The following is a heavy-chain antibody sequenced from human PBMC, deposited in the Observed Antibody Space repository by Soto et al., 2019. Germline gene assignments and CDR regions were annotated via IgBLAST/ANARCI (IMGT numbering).Heavy chain of an antibody. V-gene: IGHV3-30*18. Sequence: QVQLVESGGGVVQPGRSLRLSCAASGFTFSSYGMHWVRQAPGKGLEGVAGISYDGSNKDYADSVKGRFTISRDNSKNTLYLQMNSLRAEDTAVYYCAKDQGIAPSDYHGMDVWGQGITVAVSS. CDR1: GFTFSSYG. CDR2: ISYDGSNK. D-gene: IGHD6-13*01. CDR3: AKDQGIAPSDYHGMDV. J-gene: IGHJ6*02.